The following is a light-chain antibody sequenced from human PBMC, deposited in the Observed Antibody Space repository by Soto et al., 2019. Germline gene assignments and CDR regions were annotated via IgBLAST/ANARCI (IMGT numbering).Light chain of an antibody. V-gene: IGKV4-1*01. CDR1: QSVLYSSNNKNY. CDR2: WAS. CDR3: QQYYNSPLT. J-gene: IGKJ3*01. Sequence: DIVMTQSPESLAVSLGERATINCKSSQSVLYSSNNKNYLAWYQQKPGQPPKLLIYWASTRESGVPDRFSGSGSGTDFTLTISSLQAEDVAVYYCQQYYNSPLTFGPGTKVDIK.